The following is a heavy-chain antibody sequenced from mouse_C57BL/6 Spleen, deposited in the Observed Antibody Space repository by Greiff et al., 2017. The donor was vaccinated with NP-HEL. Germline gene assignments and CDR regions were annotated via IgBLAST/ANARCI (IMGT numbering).Heavy chain of an antibody. D-gene: IGHD1-1*01. CDR1: DYN. V-gene: IGHV1-39*01. J-gene: IGHJ1*03. CDR3: ARESYGSSYDWYFDV. Sequence: DYNMNWVKQSNGKSLEWIGVINPNYGTTSYNQKFKGKATLTVDQSSSTAYMQLNSLTSEDSAVYYCARESYGSSYDWYFDVWGTGTTVTVSS. CDR2: INPNYGTT.